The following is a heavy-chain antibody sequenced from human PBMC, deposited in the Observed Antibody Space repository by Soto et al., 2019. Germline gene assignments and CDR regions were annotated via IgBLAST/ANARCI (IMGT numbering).Heavy chain of an antibody. CDR2: INSDGSST. V-gene: IGHV3-74*01. CDR3: ARDRTPDVLRYFDWSHRSYYYYGMDV. J-gene: IGHJ6*02. D-gene: IGHD3-9*01. Sequence: PGGSLRLSCAASGFTFSSYWMHWVRQAPGKGLVWVSRINSDGSSTSYADSVKGRFTISRDNAKNTLYLQMNSLRAEDTAVYYCARDRTPDVLRYFDWSHRSYYYYGMDVWGQGTTVTVSS. CDR1: GFTFSSYW.